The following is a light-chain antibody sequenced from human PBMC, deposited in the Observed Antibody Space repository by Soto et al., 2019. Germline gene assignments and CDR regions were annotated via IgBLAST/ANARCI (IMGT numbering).Light chain of an antibody. J-gene: IGKJ1*01. CDR1: ESIRTW. CDR2: MAS. Sequence: DIQMTQSPSTLSASIGDRVTITCRASESIRTWLAWYQHKPGKAPKFLIYMASRLQSGVPSRFRGSGSGTEFTLTISSLQPDDFATYYCQHYNSYSEAFGQGTKV. CDR3: QHYNSYSEA. V-gene: IGKV1-5*03.